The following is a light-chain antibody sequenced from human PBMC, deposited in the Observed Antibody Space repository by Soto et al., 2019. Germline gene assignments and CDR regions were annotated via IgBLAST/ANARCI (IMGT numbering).Light chain of an antibody. CDR2: AAS. Sequence: DIQMTQSPSSLSASVGDRVTITCRASQSISNYLCWYQQKPGKAPKLLIYAASSLQSGVPSRFSGSGSGTDFTLTINSLQSEDFAVYYCQPYNNWPLTFGGGTKVDIK. CDR3: QPYNNWPLT. CDR1: QSISNY. J-gene: IGKJ4*01. V-gene: IGKV1-39*01.